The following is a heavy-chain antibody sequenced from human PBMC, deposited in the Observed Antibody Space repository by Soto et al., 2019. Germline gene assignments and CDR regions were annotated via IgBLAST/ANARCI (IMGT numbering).Heavy chain of an antibody. Sequence: GGSLRLSCAASGFTFSSYAMHWVRQAPGKGLEWVAVISYDGSNKYYADSVKGRFTISRDNSKNTLYLQMNSLRAEDTAVYYCARGGVLLWFGEGSDYFDYWGQGTLVTVSS. CDR2: ISYDGSNK. J-gene: IGHJ4*02. CDR3: ARGGVLLWFGEGSDYFDY. V-gene: IGHV3-30-3*01. D-gene: IGHD3-10*01. CDR1: GFTFSSYA.